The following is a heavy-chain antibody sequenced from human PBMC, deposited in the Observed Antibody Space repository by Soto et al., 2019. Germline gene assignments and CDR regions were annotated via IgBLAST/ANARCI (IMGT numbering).Heavy chain of an antibody. Sequence: QVQLVQSGAEVKEPGDSVRVSCEASGYTFTSYYIHWVRQAPGQGLEWMGWINTRFGDTTYAQDFQGRVSMTRDMSISTVYMELSMLTYDGTAIYYCARNMDYYYGPGSGNGHGFWGQGTTVTVFS. J-gene: IGHJ6*02. D-gene: IGHD3-10*01. CDR1: GYTFTSYY. CDR2: INTRFGDT. CDR3: ARNMDYYYGPGSGNGHGF. V-gene: IGHV1-2*02.